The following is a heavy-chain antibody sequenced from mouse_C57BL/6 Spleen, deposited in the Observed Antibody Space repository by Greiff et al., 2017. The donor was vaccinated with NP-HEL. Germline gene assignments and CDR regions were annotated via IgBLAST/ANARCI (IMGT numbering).Heavy chain of an antibody. J-gene: IGHJ3*01. V-gene: IGHV7-3*01. CDR1: GFTFTDYY. D-gene: IGHD3-2*02. CDR2: IRNKANGYTT. Sequence: EVMLVESGGGLVQPGGSLSLSCAASGFTFTDYYMSWVRQPPGKALEWLGFIRNKANGYTTEYSASVKGRFTISRDNSPSILYLQMNALRAEDSATYYWARPYSSGYVEAWFAYWGQGTLVTVSA. CDR3: ARPYSSGYVEAWFAY.